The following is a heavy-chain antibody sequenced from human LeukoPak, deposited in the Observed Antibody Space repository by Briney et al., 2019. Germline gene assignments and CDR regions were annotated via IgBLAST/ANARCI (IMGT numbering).Heavy chain of an antibody. CDR2: IYHSGTT. D-gene: IGHD5-24*01. CDR3: ARHTRVRDGYNLYCFDP. Sequence: SETLSLTCTVSGGSISSSSYYWGWIRQPPGKGPEWIGSIYHSGTTYYNPSLKSRVTISVDTSKNQFSLKLSSVTAADTAVYYSARHTRVRDGYNLYCFDPWGQGTLVTVSS. J-gene: IGHJ5*02. CDR1: GGSISSSSYY. V-gene: IGHV4-39*01.